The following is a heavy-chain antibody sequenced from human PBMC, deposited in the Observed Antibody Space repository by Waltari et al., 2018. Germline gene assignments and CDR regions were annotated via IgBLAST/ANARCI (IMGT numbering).Heavy chain of an antibody. D-gene: IGHD6-19*01. CDR2: SRREPYNYAT. Sequence: EVQVVESGGGLVQPGGSLKLSCATSGFSFSGSTLHWVRQTSGKGQEMVGRSRREPYNYATAYSASVKGRFTISRDDSKNTAYLQMNSLMTEETAVYYCSGGEVTGTDFWGQGTLVTVSS. J-gene: IGHJ4*02. CDR1: GFSFSGST. V-gene: IGHV3-73*01. CDR3: SGGEVTGTDF.